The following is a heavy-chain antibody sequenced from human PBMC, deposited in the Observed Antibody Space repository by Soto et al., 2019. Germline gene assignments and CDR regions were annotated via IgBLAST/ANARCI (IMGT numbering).Heavy chain of an antibody. D-gene: IGHD7-27*01. V-gene: IGHV3-48*01. CDR3: ARAGEMIDY. CDR2: ISSSSSTI. CDR1: GFTFSSYS. J-gene: IGHJ4*02. Sequence: EVQLVESGGGLVQPGGSLRLSCAASGFTFSSYSMNWVRQALGKGLEWVSYISSSSSTIYYADCVKGRFNISRDNAKNSLYLQMNSLRAEDTAVYYCARAGEMIDYWGQGTLVTVSS.